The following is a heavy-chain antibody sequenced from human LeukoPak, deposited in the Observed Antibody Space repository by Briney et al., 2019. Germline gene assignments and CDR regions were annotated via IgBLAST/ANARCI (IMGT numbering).Heavy chain of an antibody. CDR1: GFIFSNYA. Sequence: GGSLRLSCGASGFIFSNYAMNWARQAPGKGLEWVSAVSGDGYRTFYADSAKGRFTISRDNSMNTLSLQMNSLRADDTAVYYCAKEQDNRLLLSHFDYWGQGILVIVSS. CDR3: AKEQDNRLLLSHFDY. V-gene: IGHV3-23*01. J-gene: IGHJ4*02. CDR2: VSGDGYRT. D-gene: IGHD2-2*01.